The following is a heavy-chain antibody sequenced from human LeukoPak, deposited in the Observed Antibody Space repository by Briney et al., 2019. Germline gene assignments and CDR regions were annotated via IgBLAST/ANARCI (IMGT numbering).Heavy chain of an antibody. D-gene: IGHD4-17*01. J-gene: IGHJ4*02. CDR3: ARQKITVTTCYFDY. Sequence: GGSLRLSCAASGFTFSSCAMGWVRQVPGEGLEWVSPLSGSDDKISYADSVKGRFTISRDNAKNSLYLQMNSLRAEDTAVYYCARQKITVTTCYFDYWGQGTLVTVSS. V-gene: IGHV3-23*01. CDR2: LSGSDDKI. CDR1: GFTFSSCA.